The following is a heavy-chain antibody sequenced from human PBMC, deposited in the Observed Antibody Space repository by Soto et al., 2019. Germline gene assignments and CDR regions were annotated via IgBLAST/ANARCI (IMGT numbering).Heavy chain of an antibody. J-gene: IGHJ4*02. Sequence: ETLSLTCTVSGDSISSGDYYWSWIRQPPGKGLEWIGYIYYSGSTNYNPSLKSRVTISVDTSKNQFSLKLSSVTAADTAVYYCARAGRLRPLDYWGQGTLVTVSS. D-gene: IGHD3-10*01. V-gene: IGHV4-61*08. CDR2: IYYSGST. CDR3: ARAGRLRPLDY. CDR1: GDSISSGDYY.